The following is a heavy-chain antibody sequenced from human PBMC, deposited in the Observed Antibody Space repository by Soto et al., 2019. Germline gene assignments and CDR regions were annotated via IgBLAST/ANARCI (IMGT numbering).Heavy chain of an antibody. V-gene: IGHV3-7*04. CDR2: INPDGGDK. CDR1: GFTFNSYW. D-gene: IGHD3-3*01. Sequence: PGGSLRLSCAASGFTFNSYWMSWIRQAPGKGLEWVANINPDGGDKHYVDSVKGRFTISRDNAKSSLYLQMNSLRVEDMAVYYCARDWRDGNNHGPDYWGQGTLVTVSS. J-gene: IGHJ4*02. CDR3: ARDWRDGNNHGPDY.